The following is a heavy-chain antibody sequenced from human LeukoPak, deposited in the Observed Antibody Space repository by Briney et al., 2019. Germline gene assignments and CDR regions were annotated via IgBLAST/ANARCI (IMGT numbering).Heavy chain of an antibody. CDR1: GFTFSAYA. CDR2: ISTSGHSA. D-gene: IGHD3-10*01. J-gene: IGHJ4*02. V-gene: IGHV3-64*01. Sequence: PGGSLRLSCATSGFTFSAYAMHWVRQAPGKGLEFVSAISTSGHSAYYANSVKGRFSISRDNSRDTVYLQMGSLRTEDMAVYYCASVGSRGSGDYWGQGTLVTVSS. CDR3: ASVGSRGSGDY.